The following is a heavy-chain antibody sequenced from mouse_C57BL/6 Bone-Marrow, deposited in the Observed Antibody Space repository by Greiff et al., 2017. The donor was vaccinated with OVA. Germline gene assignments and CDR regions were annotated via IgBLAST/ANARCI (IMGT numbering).Heavy chain of an antibody. D-gene: IGHD1-1*01. Sequence: EVQLVESGGGLVKPGGSLKLSCAASGFTFSSYAMSWVRQTPEKRLEWVATISDGGSYTYYPDNVKGRFTISRDNAKNNLYLQMSHLKSEDTAMYYCARDDYGSSRGYWGQGTTLTVSS. V-gene: IGHV5-4*01. CDR2: ISDGGSYT. CDR3: ARDDYGSSRGY. J-gene: IGHJ2*01. CDR1: GFTFSSYA.